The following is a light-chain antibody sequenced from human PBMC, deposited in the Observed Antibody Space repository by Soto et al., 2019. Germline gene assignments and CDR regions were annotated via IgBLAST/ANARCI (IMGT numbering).Light chain of an antibody. CDR3: QQRSTWPLT. J-gene: IGKJ4*01. CDR2: DAS. CDR1: QSVSSY. V-gene: IGKV3-11*01. Sequence: EIVLTQSPATLSLSPGERATLSCGASQSVSSYLAWYQQKPGQAPSLLIYDASNRATCIPARFSGSGSGTDFTLTISSLEPEDFAVYYCQQRSTWPLTFGGGTKVEIK.